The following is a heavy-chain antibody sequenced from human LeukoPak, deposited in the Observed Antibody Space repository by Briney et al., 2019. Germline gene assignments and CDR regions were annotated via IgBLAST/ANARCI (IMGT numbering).Heavy chain of an antibody. CDR2: VYPDDSDT. CDR3: ARPNITSYYDSRGYDAFDV. J-gene: IGHJ3*01. D-gene: IGHD3-22*01. V-gene: IGHV5-51*01. CDR1: GYRFSAYW. Sequence: GESLKISCKGSGYRFSAYWIAWVRQMPGKGLEWMGIVYPDDSDTRYSPSFQGQVTISADKSVSTAYLQWSSLKASDTAMYFCARPNITSYYDSRGYDAFDVWGQGTIVTVPS.